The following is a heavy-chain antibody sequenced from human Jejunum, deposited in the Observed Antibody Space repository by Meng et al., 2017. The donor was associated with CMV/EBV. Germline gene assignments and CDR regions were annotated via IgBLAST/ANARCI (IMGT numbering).Heavy chain of an antibody. Sequence: MDGVRQAPGQGLEWMGIINPSGGSTSYAQKFQGRVTMTRDTSTSTVYMELSSLRSEDTAVYYCARERRQPRITMVRGVIYYYYGMDVWGQGTTVTVSS. CDR2: INPSGGST. J-gene: IGHJ6*02. D-gene: IGHD3-10*01. V-gene: IGHV1-46*01. CDR3: ARERRQPRITMVRGVIYYYYGMDV.